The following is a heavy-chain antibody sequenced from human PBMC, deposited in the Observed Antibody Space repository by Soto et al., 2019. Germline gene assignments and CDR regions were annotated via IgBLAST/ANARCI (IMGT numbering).Heavy chain of an antibody. D-gene: IGHD1-26*01. CDR1: GYTFISYY. Sequence: ASVKVSCKASGYTFISYYMHWVRQAPGQGLEWMGLINPTGGSTSYVQMLQGRVTMTRDTSTSTVYMELSSLRSEDTAVYYCARGAQMVGTTSRAYFDYWGQGTLVTVSS. V-gene: IGHV1-46*01. J-gene: IGHJ4*02. CDR3: ARGAQMVGTTSRAYFDY. CDR2: INPTGGST.